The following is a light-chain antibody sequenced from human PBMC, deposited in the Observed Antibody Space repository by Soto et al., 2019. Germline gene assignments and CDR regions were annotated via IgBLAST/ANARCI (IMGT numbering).Light chain of an antibody. CDR1: SSNVGAYNF. CDR2: DVS. V-gene: IGLV2-14*03. CDR3: SSYTSSSTHV. Sequence: QSALTQPASVSGLPGKSITTSCTETSSNVGAYNFVSWYQQHPGKVPKLMIFDVSSRPSGVSDRFSGSKSGNTASLTISGLQAEDEGDYYCSSYTSSSTHVFGSGTKLTVL. J-gene: IGLJ1*01.